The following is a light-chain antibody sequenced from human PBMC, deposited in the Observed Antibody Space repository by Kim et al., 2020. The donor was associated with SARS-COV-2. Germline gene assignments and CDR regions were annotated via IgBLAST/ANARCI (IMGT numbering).Light chain of an antibody. CDR1: QTVSSNF. CDR2: DAS. J-gene: IGKJ3*01. Sequence: GESATLSCRASQTVSSNFLAWYQQKPGQAPRLPIYDASSGAAGIPDRFRGGGSGTDFTLTISGLEPEDSAVYFCQYYGSSPPRFSFGPGTRVDIK. V-gene: IGKV3-20*01. CDR3: QYYGSSPPRFS.